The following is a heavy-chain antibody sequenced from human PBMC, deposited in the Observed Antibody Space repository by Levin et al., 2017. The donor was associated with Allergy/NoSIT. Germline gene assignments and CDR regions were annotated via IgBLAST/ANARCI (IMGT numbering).Heavy chain of an antibody. Sequence: ASVKVSCKGSGYSFTSYWISWVRQTPGKGLEWMGRIDPSDSYTNYSPSFQGHVIISADKSINAAYLQWSSLKASDTAIYYCARRDRYGSGEYHTDYYDGMDVWGQGTTVTVSS. CDR2: IDPSDSYT. CDR3: ARRDRYGSGEYHTDYYDGMDV. D-gene: IGHD3-10*01. V-gene: IGHV5-10-1*01. J-gene: IGHJ6*02. CDR1: GYSFTSYW.